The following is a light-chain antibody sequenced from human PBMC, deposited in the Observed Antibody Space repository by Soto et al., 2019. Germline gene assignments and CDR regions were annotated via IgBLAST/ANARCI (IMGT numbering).Light chain of an antibody. CDR1: SSDVGSYNS. CDR2: DVS. Sequence: QSALAQPASVSGPPGQSLAISCTGTSSDVGSYNSVSWYQQYPGKAPTLMIHDVSNRPSGVSDRFSGSKSGNTASLTISGLQAEDEADYYCSSFTSSSSYVFGSGTKVTVL. CDR3: SSFTSSSSYV. V-gene: IGLV2-14*03. J-gene: IGLJ1*01.